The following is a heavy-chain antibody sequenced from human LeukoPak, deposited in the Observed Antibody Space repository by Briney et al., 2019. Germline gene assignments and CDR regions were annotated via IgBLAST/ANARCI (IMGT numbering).Heavy chain of an antibody. Sequence: SETLSLTCTVSGGSISSYYWSWIRQPAGKGLEWIGRIYTSGSTNYNHSLKSRVTMSVDTSKNQFSLKLSSVTAADTAVYYCARDRHYYDSSGYYYSYYYYYMDVWGKGTTVTVSS. D-gene: IGHD3-22*01. CDR1: GGSISSYY. CDR2: IYTSGST. V-gene: IGHV4-4*07. J-gene: IGHJ6*03. CDR3: ARDRHYYDSSGYYYSYYYYYMDV.